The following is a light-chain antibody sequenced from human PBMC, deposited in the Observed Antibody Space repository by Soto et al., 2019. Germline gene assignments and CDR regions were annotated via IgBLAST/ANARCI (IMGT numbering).Light chain of an antibody. J-gene: IGKJ1*01. CDR3: QQLNSYPWT. CDR1: QGISSY. Sequence: DIQLTQSPSFLSASVGERVTLTCRASQGISSYLAWYQQKPGKAPKLLIYAASTLQSGVPSRFSGSGSGTEFTLTMSSLQPEDFATYYCQQLNSYPWTFGQGTKVEIK. V-gene: IGKV1-9*01. CDR2: AAS.